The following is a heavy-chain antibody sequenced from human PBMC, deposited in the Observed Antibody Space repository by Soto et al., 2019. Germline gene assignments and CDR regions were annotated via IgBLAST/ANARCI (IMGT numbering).Heavy chain of an antibody. CDR3: ARVGGYYYYYMDV. CDR2: ISSSSSYI. Sequence: EVQLVESGGGLVKPGGSLRLSCAASGFTFSSYIMNWVRQAPGKGLEWVSSISSSSSYIYYADSVKGRFTISRDNAKNSLYLQMNSLRAEDTAVYYCARVGGYYYYYMDVWDKGTTVTVSS. D-gene: IGHD2-15*01. V-gene: IGHV3-21*03. CDR1: GFTFSSYI. J-gene: IGHJ6*03.